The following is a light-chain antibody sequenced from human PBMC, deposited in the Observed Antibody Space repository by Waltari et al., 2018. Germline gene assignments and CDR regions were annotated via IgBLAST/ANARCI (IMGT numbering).Light chain of an antibody. J-gene: IGLJ2*01. CDR2: KDS. CDR3: QSADSSGSVV. Sequence: SFELTQPPSLSVSPGQTARITCSGDALSKQYAHWHQQRPGLAPILVIYKDSERPSGIPERFSGSSSGTTVTLTISGVQAEDEADYYCQSADSSGSVVFCGGTKLTVL. V-gene: IGLV3-25*03. CDR1: ALSKQY.